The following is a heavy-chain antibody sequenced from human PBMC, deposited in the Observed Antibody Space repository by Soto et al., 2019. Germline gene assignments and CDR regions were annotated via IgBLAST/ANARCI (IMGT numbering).Heavy chain of an antibody. CDR3: ADPYPSIVVASAGLDAFDI. CDR2: INPSGGST. V-gene: IGHV1-46*01. Sequence: QVQLVQSGAEVKKPGASVKVSCKASGYTFTSYYMHWVRQAPGQGLEWMGIINPSGGSTSYAQKFQCRVTMSRDTSASTVYMELSSLRSEDTAVYYCADPYPSIVVASAGLDAFDIVGQGTMVTVSS. D-gene: IGHD1-26*01. J-gene: IGHJ3*02. CDR1: GYTFTSYY.